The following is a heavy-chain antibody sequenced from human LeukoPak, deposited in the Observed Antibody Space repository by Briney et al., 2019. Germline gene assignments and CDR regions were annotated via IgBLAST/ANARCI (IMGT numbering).Heavy chain of an antibody. CDR3: ARVDCSSTSCPGTYFDY. CDR1: GFTFSTYW. J-gene: IGHJ4*02. D-gene: IGHD2-2*01. Sequence: PGGSLRLSCAASGFTFSTYWMSWVRQAPGKGLEWVANIKQDGSDKYYVDSVKGRFTISRDNAKSSLYLQMNSLRAEDTAVYYCARVDCSSTSCPGTYFDYWGQGTLVTASS. V-gene: IGHV3-7*01. CDR2: IKQDGSDK.